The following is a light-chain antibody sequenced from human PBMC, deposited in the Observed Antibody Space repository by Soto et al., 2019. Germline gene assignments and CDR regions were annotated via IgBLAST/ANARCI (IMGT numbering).Light chain of an antibody. J-gene: IGKJ4*01. CDR3: LQNNNYPLT. Sequence: ETVMTQSLATLSVSPGEGATLSCRASRSISSSLAWYQQKPGRAPRLLIYGASTRATDIPARFSGSGSGTEFTLTISSLQSEDFATYYCLQNNNYPLTFGGGTKVEIK. V-gene: IGKV3-15*01. CDR1: RSISSS. CDR2: GAS.